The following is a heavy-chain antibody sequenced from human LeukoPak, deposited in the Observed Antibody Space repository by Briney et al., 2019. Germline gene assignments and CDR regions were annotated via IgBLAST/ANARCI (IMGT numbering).Heavy chain of an antibody. D-gene: IGHD3-10*01. CDR2: IIPIFGTA. V-gene: IGHV1-69*13. J-gene: IGHJ4*02. CDR1: GGTFSSYA. Sequence: SVWVSCKASGGTFSSYAISWVRQAPGQGLEWMGGIIPIFGTANYAQKFQGRGTITADESTSTAYIELSSLRSEDTAVYYCAREVSGSYRDSFDYWGQGTVVTVSS. CDR3: AREVSGSYRDSFDY.